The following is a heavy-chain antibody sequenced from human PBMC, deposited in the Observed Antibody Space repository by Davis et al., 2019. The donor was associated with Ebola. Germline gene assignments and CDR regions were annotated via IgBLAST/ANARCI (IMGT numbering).Heavy chain of an antibody. CDR2: ISSSSTTI. CDR3: AREGVVVVPAAIITSYYYYGMDV. J-gene: IGHJ6*04. V-gene: IGHV3-48*02. CDR1: GFTFSSYS. D-gene: IGHD2-2*01. Sequence: GGSLRLSCAASGFTFSSYSMNWVRQAPGKGLEWVSYISSSSTTIKYADSVKGRFTISRDNAKNSLYLQMNSLRDEDTAVYYCAREGVVVVPAAIITSYYYYGMDVWGKGTTVTVSS.